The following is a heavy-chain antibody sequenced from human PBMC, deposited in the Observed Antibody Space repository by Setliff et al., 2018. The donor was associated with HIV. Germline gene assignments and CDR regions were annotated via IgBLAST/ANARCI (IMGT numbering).Heavy chain of an antibody. CDR3: ARVALAGMSARPFYFDY. D-gene: IGHD6-6*01. CDR1: GGTVNSGGYY. V-gene: IGHV4-31*03. Sequence: SETLSLTCTVSGGTVNSGGYYWSWIRQHPGKGLEWIGFIYHRGNTHYNSSLKSRLTISVDTSKNQFSLKLNSVTAAGTAVYFCARVALAGMSARPFYFDYWGQGALVT. J-gene: IGHJ4*02. CDR2: IYHRGNT.